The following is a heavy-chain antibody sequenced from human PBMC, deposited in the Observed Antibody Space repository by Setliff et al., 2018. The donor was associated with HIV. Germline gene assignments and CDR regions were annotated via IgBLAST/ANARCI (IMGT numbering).Heavy chain of an antibody. CDR3: ARDSRDIVVVIAPEPEPYYYYGMDV. J-gene: IGHJ6*04. V-gene: IGHV1-69*13. CDR2: IIPIFGTP. CDR1: GDTFNSHA. D-gene: IGHD2-15*01. Sequence: GASVKVSCKASGDTFNSHAISWVRQAPGQGLEWMGGIIPIFGTPNYAQKFKGRLTITADESTSTVYMGLSSLRSEDTAVYYCARDSRDIVVVIAPEPEPYYYYGMDVWGEGTTVTVSS.